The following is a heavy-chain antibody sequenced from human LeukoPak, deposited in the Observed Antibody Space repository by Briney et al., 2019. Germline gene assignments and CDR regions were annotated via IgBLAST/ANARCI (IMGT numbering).Heavy chain of an antibody. Sequence: PSGTLSLTCAVSGGTISSSNWWSWVRQPPGKGLERIGEIYHSGSTNYNPSLKSRVTISVDKSKNQFSLKLSSVTAADTAVYYCARSYCSSTSCYRDDAFDIWGQGTMVTVSS. CDR3: ARSYCSSTSCYRDDAFDI. D-gene: IGHD2-2*02. CDR1: GGTISSSNW. J-gene: IGHJ3*02. V-gene: IGHV4-4*02. CDR2: IYHSGST.